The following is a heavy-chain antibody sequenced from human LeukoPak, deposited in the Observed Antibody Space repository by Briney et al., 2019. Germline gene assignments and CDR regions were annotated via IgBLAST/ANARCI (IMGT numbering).Heavy chain of an antibody. V-gene: IGHV1-8*03. D-gene: IGHD6-19*01. J-gene: IGHJ6*03. CDR3: ARRAVAYYYYYYMDV. Sequence: GASVKVSCKASGGTFSNYAISWVRQAPGQGLEWMGWMNPNSGNTGYAQKFQGRVTITRNTSISTAYMDLSSLRSDDTAVYYCARRAVAYYYYYYMDVWGKGTTVTVSS. CDR2: MNPNSGNT. CDR1: GGTFSNYA.